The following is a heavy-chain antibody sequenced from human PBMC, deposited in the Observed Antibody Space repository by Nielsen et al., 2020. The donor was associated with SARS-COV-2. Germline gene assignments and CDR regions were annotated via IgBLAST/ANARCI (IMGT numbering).Heavy chain of an antibody. CDR2: IRGDGIMT. CDR3: ERDIHTLVDC. J-gene: IGHJ4*02. Sequence: WIRQPPGKGLEWVSRIRGDGIMTDYAGSVKGRFTISRDNAKNTVYLQMNGLRAEDTALYYCERDIHTLVDCWGQGTLVTVSS. D-gene: IGHD2/OR15-2a*01. V-gene: IGHV3-74*01.